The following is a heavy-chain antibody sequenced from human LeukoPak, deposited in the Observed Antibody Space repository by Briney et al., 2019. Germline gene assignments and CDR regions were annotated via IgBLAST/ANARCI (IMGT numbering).Heavy chain of an antibody. V-gene: IGHV1-2*02. Sequence: GASVKVSCKASGYTFTSYDINWGRQAPGQGLEWMGWINPNSGGTNYAQKFQGRVTMTRDTSISTAYMELSRLRSDDTAVYYCARGELGWPIDYWGQGTLVTVSS. CDR1: GYTFTSYD. CDR2: INPNSGGT. D-gene: IGHD3-16*01. CDR3: ARGELGWPIDY. J-gene: IGHJ4*02.